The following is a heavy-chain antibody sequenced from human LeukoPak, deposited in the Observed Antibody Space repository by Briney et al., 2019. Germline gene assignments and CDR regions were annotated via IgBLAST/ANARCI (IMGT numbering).Heavy chain of an antibody. D-gene: IGHD3-3*01. CDR1: GYTFTSYG. CDR2: ISAYNGNT. Sequence: ASVKVSCKASGYTFTSYGISWVRQAPGQGLEWIGWISAYNGNTNYALKLQGRVTMTTDTSTSTAYMELRSLRSDDTAVYYCARDRGPFRSGCFDYWGQGTLVTVSS. J-gene: IGHJ4*02. CDR3: ARDRGPFRSGCFDY. V-gene: IGHV1-18*01.